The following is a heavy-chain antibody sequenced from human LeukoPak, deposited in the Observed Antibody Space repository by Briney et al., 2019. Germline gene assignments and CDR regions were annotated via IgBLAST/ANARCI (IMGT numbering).Heavy chain of an antibody. V-gene: IGHV4-59*11. CDR3: ARPKEAGAFDY. CDR2: VHHSGST. CDR1: GGSISRHY. Sequence: PSETLSLTCSVSGGSISRHYWTWIPQRPGKGLEWSCFVHHSGSTNYNPSLKSRVTTSLDTSKNQISLPLRSVTDADTAVYYCARPKEAGAFDYWGKGIRVIVSS. D-gene: IGHD4/OR15-4a*01. J-gene: IGHJ4*02.